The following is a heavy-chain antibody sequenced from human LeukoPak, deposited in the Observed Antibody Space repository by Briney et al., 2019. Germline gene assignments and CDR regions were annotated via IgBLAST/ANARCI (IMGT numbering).Heavy chain of an antibody. CDR1: GGSISSYY. J-gene: IGHJ3*02. CDR2: IYYSGST. D-gene: IGHD2/OR15-2a*01. CDR3: ATTSNKRDIRYGAFDI. Sequence: PSETLSLTCTVSGGSISSYYWSWIRQPPGKGLEWIGYIYYSGSTNYNPSLKSRVTISVDTSKNQFSLKLSSVTAADMAVYYCATTSNKRDIRYGAFDIWGQGTMVTVSS. V-gene: IGHV4-59*01.